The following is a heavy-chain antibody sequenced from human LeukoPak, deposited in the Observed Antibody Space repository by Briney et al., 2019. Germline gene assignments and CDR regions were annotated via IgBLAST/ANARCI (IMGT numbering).Heavy chain of an antibody. D-gene: IGHD5-18*01. CDR3: AKDGLDDTAMLRD. CDR2: IWYDGTTR. J-gene: IGHJ4*02. V-gene: IGHV3-33*06. CDR1: GFDFNNYG. Sequence: GGSLRLSCAAPGFDFNNYGMHWVREAPGRGLDWVAVIWYDGTTRYNKDSVKGRFTISRDNSNSTLYLQVNSLRVEDTAVYYCAKDGLDDTAMLRDWGQGTLVTVSS.